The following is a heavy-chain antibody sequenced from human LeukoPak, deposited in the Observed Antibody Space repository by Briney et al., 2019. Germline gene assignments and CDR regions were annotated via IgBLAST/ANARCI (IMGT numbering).Heavy chain of an antibody. D-gene: IGHD3-22*01. CDR3: ARDPGAYYYDSSGYSAVG. J-gene: IGHJ4*02. CDR2: INPNSGGT. Sequence: ASVKVSCKASGYTFTGYYMHWVRQVPGQGLEWMGWINPNSGGTNYAQKFQGRVTMTRDTSISTAYMELSRLRSDDTAVYYCARDPGAYYYDSSGYSAVGWGQGTLVTVSS. V-gene: IGHV1-2*02. CDR1: GYTFTGYY.